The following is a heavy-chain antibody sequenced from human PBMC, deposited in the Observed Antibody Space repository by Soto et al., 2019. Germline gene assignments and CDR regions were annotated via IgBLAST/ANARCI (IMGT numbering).Heavy chain of an antibody. Sequence: ASVKVSCKASGYAFSFGFSWVRQAPGQGLEWMGWISASDGSTNSAQKFRGRISLATDTSTNTAYLDLLSLTSDDTAVYFCATYYFGSGSYYRFDNWGQGTLVTVSS. CDR3: ATYYFGSGSYYRFDN. CDR1: GYAFSFG. CDR2: ISASDGST. V-gene: IGHV1-18*01. J-gene: IGHJ4*02. D-gene: IGHD3-10*01.